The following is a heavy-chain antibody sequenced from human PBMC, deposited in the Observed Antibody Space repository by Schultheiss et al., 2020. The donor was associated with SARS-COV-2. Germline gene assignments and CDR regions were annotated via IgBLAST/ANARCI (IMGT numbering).Heavy chain of an antibody. Sequence: GGSLRLSCAASGFTFANYAMSWVRQPPGKGLEWVAVISYDGSNKYYADSVKGRFTISRDNAKNSLYLQMNSLRAEDTALYYCAKDFWRYYDFWSGYDYWGQGTLVTVSS. CDR1: GFTFANYA. J-gene: IGHJ4*02. V-gene: IGHV3-30*04. CDR3: AKDFWRYYDFWSGYDY. D-gene: IGHD3-3*01. CDR2: ISYDGSNK.